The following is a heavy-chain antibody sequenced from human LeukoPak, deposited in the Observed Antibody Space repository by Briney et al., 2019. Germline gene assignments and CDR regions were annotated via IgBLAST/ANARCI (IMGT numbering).Heavy chain of an antibody. CDR2: INHSGST. V-gene: IGHV4-34*01. D-gene: IGHD3-16*02. J-gene: IGHJ4*02. Sequence: SPSETLSLTCAVYGGSFSGYYWSWIRQPPGKGLEWIGEINHSGSTNYNPSLKSRVTISVDTSKNQFSLKLSSVTAADTAVYYCARRVRGLGELSSYFDYWGQGTLVTVSS. CDR1: GGSFSGYY. CDR3: ARRVRGLGELSSYFDY.